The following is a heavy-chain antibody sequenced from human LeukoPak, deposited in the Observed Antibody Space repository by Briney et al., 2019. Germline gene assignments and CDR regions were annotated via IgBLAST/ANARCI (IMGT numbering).Heavy chain of an antibody. CDR3: AELGITMIGGV. J-gene: IGHJ6*04. V-gene: IGHV3-7*01. CDR1: GFTFSSHW. Sequence: PGGSLRLSCVESGFTFSSHWLSWVRQAPGKGLEWVANIKQDGNEKYYAESVKGRFTISRDNAKNSLYLQMNSLRAEDTAVYYCAELGITMIGGVWGKGTTVTISS. CDR2: IKQDGNEK. D-gene: IGHD3-10*02.